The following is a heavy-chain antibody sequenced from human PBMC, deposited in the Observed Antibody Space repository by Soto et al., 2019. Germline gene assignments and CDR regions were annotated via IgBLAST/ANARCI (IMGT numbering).Heavy chain of an antibody. CDR3: VRDYTYSSNHNWLDP. D-gene: IGHD6-13*01. J-gene: IGHJ5*02. CDR2: INPNSGGT. Sequence: ASVKVSCKASGYTFTDYYLHWVRQAPGQGLEWMGWINPNSGGTNYVQKFQGRVTMTRDTSISTAYMELNRLKSDDTAVYYCVRDYTYSSNHNWLDPCCQGTLVTVFS. V-gene: IGHV1-2*02. CDR1: GYTFTDYY.